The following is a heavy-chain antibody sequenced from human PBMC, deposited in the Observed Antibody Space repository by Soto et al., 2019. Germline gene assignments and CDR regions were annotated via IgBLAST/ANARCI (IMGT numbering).Heavy chain of an antibody. CDR3: ARFEMGPAAPYYFDY. D-gene: IGHD2-2*01. V-gene: IGHV4-30-2*01. J-gene: IGHJ4*01. CDR2: IYHSGST. Sequence: QLQLQESGSGLVKPSQTLSLTCAVSGGSISSGGYSWSWIRQPPGKGLEWIGYIYHSGSTYYNPSRKGRVTISVDRSKNQFSLQLSSVTVADTAVYYCARFEMGPAAPYYFDYWGHGTLVTVSS. CDR1: GGSISSGGYS.